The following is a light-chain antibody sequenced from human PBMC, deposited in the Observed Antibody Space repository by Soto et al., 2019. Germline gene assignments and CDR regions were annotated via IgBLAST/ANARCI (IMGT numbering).Light chain of an antibody. J-gene: IGKJ3*01. CDR1: QSVRSGY. CDR2: GAS. CDR3: QQRSNWPRFT. V-gene: IGKV3-11*01. Sequence: EIVLTQSPGTLSLSPGERATLSCRAIQSVRSGYLAWYQQKPGQAPRLLMYGASNRATGIPARFSGSGSGTDFTLTISSLEPEDFAVYYCQQRSNWPRFTFGPGTKVDI.